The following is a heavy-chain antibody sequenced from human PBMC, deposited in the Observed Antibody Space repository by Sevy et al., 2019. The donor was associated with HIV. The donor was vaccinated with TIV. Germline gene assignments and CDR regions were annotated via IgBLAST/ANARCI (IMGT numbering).Heavy chain of an antibody. D-gene: IGHD3-16*01. Sequence: SETLSLTCAVYGGSFSGYYWSWIRQPPGKGLEWIGEINHSGSTNYNPSLKSRVTISVDTSKNQFSLKLSSVTAAATAVYYCARAHYGYYYYGMDVWGQGTTVTVSS. V-gene: IGHV4-34*01. CDR2: INHSGST. CDR3: ARAHYGYYYYGMDV. CDR1: GGSFSGYY. J-gene: IGHJ6*02.